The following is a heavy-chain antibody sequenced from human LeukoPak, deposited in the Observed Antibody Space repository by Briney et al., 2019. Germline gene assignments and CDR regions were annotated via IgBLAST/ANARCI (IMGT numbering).Heavy chain of an antibody. Sequence: PSETLSLTCAVYGGSFSGYYWSWIRQPPGKGLEWIGEINHSGSTNYNPSLKSRVTISVDTSKNQFSLKLSSVTAADTAVYYCARGRNQLKYQLLRLKRSFDYWGQGTLVTVSS. CDR1: GGSFSGYY. V-gene: IGHV4-34*01. CDR2: INHSGST. CDR3: ARGRNQLKYQLLRLKRSFDY. D-gene: IGHD2-2*01. J-gene: IGHJ4*02.